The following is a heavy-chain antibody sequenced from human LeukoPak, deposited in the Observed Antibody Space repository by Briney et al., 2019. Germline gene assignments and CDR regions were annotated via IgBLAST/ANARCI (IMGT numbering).Heavy chain of an antibody. V-gene: IGHV4-61*02. CDR2: IYSSGST. CDR3: ARGITKYYYGSGTPRSNWFDP. J-gene: IGHJ5*02. Sequence: SETLSLTCTVSGGSISSGSYYWSWIRQPAGKGLEWIGRIYSSGSTNYNPSLKSRVTISVDTSKNQFSLKLSSVTAADTAVYYCARGITKYYYGSGTPRSNWFDPWGQGTLVTVSS. CDR1: GGSISSGSYY. D-gene: IGHD3-10*01.